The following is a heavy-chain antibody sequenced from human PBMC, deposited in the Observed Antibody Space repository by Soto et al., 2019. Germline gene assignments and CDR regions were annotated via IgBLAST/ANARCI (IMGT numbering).Heavy chain of an antibody. J-gene: IGHJ4*02. CDR2: INAGNGNT. CDR3: ARGVGCSGGSCYPENFDY. D-gene: IGHD2-15*01. Sequence: QVQLVQSGAEVKKPGASVKVSCKASGYTFTSYAMHWVRQAPGQRLEWMGWINAGNGNTKYSQKFQGRVTITRDTSASTAYMELSSLRSEDTAVYYCARGVGCSGGSCYPENFDYWGQGTLVTVSS. CDR1: GYTFTSYA. V-gene: IGHV1-3*01.